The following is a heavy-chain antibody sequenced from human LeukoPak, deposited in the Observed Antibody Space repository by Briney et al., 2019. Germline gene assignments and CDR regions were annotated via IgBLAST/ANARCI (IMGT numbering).Heavy chain of an antibody. CDR3: AKGVSGYQGGWFDP. CDR2: ISWNSGSI. J-gene: IGHJ5*02. V-gene: IGHV3-9*01. Sequence: GGSLRLSCAASGFTFDDYAMHWVRQAPGKGLEWVSGISWNSGSIGYADSVKGRFTISRDNAKNSLYLQMNSLRAEDTALYYCAKGVSGYQGGWFDPWDQGTLVTVSS. CDR1: GFTFDDYA. D-gene: IGHD3-22*01.